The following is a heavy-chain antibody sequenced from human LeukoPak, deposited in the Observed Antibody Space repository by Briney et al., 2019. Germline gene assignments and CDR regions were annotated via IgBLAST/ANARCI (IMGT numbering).Heavy chain of an antibody. V-gene: IGHV3-7*04. CDR2: INEDGSEI. CDR3: VRAYHPGGWFDP. D-gene: IGHD2-21*01. CDR1: GFTFSRSW. Sequence: GGSLRLSCAASGFTFSRSWMTWVRQAPGKGLGWVASINEDGSEIHYVDSVKGRFTISRDNAKDSLYLQMNSLTAEDTAMYYCVRAYHPGGWFDPWGQGTLVTVSS. J-gene: IGHJ5*02.